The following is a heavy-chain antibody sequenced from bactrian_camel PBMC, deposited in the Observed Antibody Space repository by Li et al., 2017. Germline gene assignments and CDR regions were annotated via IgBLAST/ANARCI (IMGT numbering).Heavy chain of an antibody. V-gene: IGHV3S53*01. CDR1: GASFSAISFNRWC. J-gene: IGHJ4*01. D-gene: IGHD3*01. Sequence: VQLVESGGGSVQAGGSLTLSCEASGASFSAISFNRWCMGWFRQVEGRKREGVATIDDGGRTSYVDNVKGRFTISRDNAENSVYLQMDSLKQEDTTIYYCASVQQPWHAGCDWKTFNVWGQGTQVTVS. CDR3: ASVQQPWHAGCDWKTFNV. CDR2: IDDGGRT.